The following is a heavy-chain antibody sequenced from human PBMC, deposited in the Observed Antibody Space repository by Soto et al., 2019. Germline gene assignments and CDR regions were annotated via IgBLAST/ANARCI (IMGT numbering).Heavy chain of an antibody. D-gene: IGHD1-1*01. V-gene: IGHV3-30-3*01. J-gene: IGHJ6*02. CDR2: ILYDGSKK. CDR1: GFTFSTYA. Sequence: SGGGVVQPGRSLRLSCAASGFTFSTYAMHWVRQAPGKGLEWVAVILYDGSKKDYAESVKVRFTISRGNSKTTLYLQMNSLRAEDTAVYYCARVNIAWNDVGAMDVWGQGTTVTVSS. CDR3: ARVNIAWNDVGAMDV.